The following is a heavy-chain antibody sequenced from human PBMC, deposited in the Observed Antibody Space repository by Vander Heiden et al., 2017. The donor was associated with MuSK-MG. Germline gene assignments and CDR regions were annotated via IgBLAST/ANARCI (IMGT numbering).Heavy chain of an antibody. Sequence: QVQLQASGPGLVKPSETLSLTCAVSGYSISSGYYWGWIRQPPGKGLEWIGSIYHSGSTYYNPSLKRRVTISVDTSKNQFSLKLSSVTAADTAVYYCARANGYCSGGSCYPDAFDIWGQGTMVTVSS. J-gene: IGHJ3*02. CDR1: GYSISSGYY. CDR3: ARANGYCSGGSCYPDAFDI. V-gene: IGHV4-38-2*01. D-gene: IGHD2-15*01. CDR2: IYHSGST.